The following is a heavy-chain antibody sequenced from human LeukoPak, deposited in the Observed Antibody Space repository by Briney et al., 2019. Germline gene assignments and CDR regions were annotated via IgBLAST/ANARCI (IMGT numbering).Heavy chain of an antibody. CDR2: ISDGGSTT. CDR1: GFTFSSYW. D-gene: IGHD3-22*01. J-gene: IGHJ4*02. CDR3: SRSAYYDGSGNYYDY. Sequence: GWSLRLSCAASGFTFSSYWMHWVRQAPGKGLVWVSRISDGGSTTTYADSVKGRFTISRDNAKNTLYLQMNGLRAEDKAVYYCSRSAYYDGSGNYYDYWGQGTLVTVSS. V-gene: IGHV3-74*01.